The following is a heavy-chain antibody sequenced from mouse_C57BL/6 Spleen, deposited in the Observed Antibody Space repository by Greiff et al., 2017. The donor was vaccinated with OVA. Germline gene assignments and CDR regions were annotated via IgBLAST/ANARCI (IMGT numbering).Heavy chain of an antibody. J-gene: IGHJ4*01. V-gene: IGHV1-22*01. CDR3: ARGGYDYDFYAMDY. CDR1: GYTFTDYN. CDR2: INPNNGGT. D-gene: IGHD2-4*01. Sequence: EVQLQESGPELVKPGASVKMSCKASGYTFTDYNMHWVKQSHGKSLEWIGYINPNNGGTSYNQKFKGKATLTVNKSSSTAYMELRSLTSEDSAVYYCARGGYDYDFYAMDYWGQGTSVTVSS.